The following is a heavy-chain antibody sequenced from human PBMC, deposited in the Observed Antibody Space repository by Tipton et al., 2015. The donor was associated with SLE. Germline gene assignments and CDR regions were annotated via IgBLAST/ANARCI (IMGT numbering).Heavy chain of an antibody. CDR3: ARASAAGTFRMDV. Sequence: TLSLTCTVSGGSISSGGYYWSWIRQHPGKGLEWIGYIYYSGSTYYNPSLKSRVTISVDTSKNQFSLKLSSVTAADTAVYYCARASAAGTFRMDVWGQGTTVTVSS. V-gene: IGHV4-31*03. J-gene: IGHJ6*02. D-gene: IGHD6-13*01. CDR1: GGSISSGGYY. CDR2: IYYSGST.